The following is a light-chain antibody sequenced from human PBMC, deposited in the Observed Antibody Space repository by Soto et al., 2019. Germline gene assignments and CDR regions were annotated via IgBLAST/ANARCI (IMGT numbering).Light chain of an antibody. CDR2: WAS. J-gene: IGKJ1*01. V-gene: IGKV4-1*01. Sequence: DIVMTQSPDSLAVSLGERATINCKSSQSVLYSSNNKNYLAWYQQKPGQPPQLLIYWASTRESGVPDRFSGSGSGTDFTLTISCLQAEDVAVYYGQQYYTTPRTFGQGTKVELK. CDR3: QQYYTTPRT. CDR1: QSVLYSSNNKNY.